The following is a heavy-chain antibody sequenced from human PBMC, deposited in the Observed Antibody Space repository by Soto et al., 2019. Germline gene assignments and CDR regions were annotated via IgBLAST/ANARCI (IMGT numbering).Heavy chain of an antibody. J-gene: IGHJ6*03. D-gene: IGHD6-13*01. CDR1: GFTFDDDA. CDR2: ISWNSGSI. Sequence: EVQLVESGGGLVQPGRSLRLSCAASGFTFDDDAMHWVRQAPGKGLEWVSGISWNSGSIGYADSVKGRFTISRDNAKNSLYLQMNSLRAEDTALYYCAKDTYSRGDGYYYYYMDVWGKGTTVTVSS. V-gene: IGHV3-9*01. CDR3: AKDTYSRGDGYYYYYMDV.